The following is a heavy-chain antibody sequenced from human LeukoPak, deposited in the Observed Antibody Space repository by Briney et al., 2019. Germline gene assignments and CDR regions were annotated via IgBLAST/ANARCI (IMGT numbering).Heavy chain of an antibody. Sequence: ASVKVSCKASGYTFTSYGISWVRQAPGQGLEWMGWISAYNGNTNYAQKLQGRVTMTTDTSTSTAYMELRSLRSDDTAVYYCARNDEYYYGSGSYYRVGMDVWGQGTTVTVSS. J-gene: IGHJ6*02. D-gene: IGHD3-10*01. CDR1: GYTFTSYG. CDR3: ARNDEYYYGSGSYYRVGMDV. CDR2: ISAYNGNT. V-gene: IGHV1-18*01.